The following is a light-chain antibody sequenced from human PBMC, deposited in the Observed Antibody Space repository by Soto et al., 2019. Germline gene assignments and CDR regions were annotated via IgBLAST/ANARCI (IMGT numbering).Light chain of an antibody. V-gene: IGLV2-14*01. J-gene: IGLJ2*01. CDR3: SSYTSSSTLVV. CDR1: SSDVGGYDY. Sequence: QSALTQPPSASGSPGQSVTISCTGTSSDVGGYDYVSWYQQHPGKAPKLMIFEVSSRPSGVSNRFSGSKSGNTASLTISGLQTEDEADYYCSSYTSSSTLVVFGGGTKLTVL. CDR2: EVS.